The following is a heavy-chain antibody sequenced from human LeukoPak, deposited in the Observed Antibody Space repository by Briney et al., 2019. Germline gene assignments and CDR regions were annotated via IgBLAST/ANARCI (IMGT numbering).Heavy chain of an antibody. CDR2: MNPNSGNT. D-gene: IGHD3-22*01. CDR1: GYTFTSYD. V-gene: IGHV1-8*01. J-gene: IGHJ4*02. CDR3: ARDLGPLGADDSSGNGDY. Sequence: AASVKVSCKASGYTFTSYDINWVRQATGQGLEWMGWMNPNSGNTGYAQKFQGRVTMTRNTSISTAYMELSSLRSEDTAVYYCARDLGPLGADDSSGNGDYWGQGTLVTVSS.